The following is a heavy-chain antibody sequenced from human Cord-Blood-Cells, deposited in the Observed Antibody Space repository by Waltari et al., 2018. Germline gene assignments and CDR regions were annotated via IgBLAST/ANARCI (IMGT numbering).Heavy chain of an antibody. V-gene: IGHV3-33*01. CDR2: IWYDGSNK. J-gene: IGHJ6*02. D-gene: IGHD6-13*01. Sequence: QVQLVESGGGVVQPGRSLRLSCAASGFTFSSYGMHWVRQAPGKGLEWVAVIWYDGSNKYYADSVKGRFTISRDNSKNTLYLQMNSLRAEDTAVYYCARDFGIAAAGIYYYYYGMDVWGQGP. CDR1: GFTFSSYG. CDR3: ARDFGIAAAGIYYYYYGMDV.